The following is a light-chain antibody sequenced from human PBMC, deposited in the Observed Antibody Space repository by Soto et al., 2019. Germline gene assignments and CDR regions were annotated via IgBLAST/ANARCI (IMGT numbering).Light chain of an antibody. CDR3: KQDDSSSPFT. Sequence: EIVMTQSPVTLSVSPGERATLSCRASQSINRKLAWYQQKPGQAPRLLISDASIRATGIPARFSGSGSGTEFSLTISSLQSEDVAVYYCKQDDSSSPFTFGGGTNVEIK. CDR2: DAS. V-gene: IGKV3-15*01. J-gene: IGKJ4*02. CDR1: QSINRK.